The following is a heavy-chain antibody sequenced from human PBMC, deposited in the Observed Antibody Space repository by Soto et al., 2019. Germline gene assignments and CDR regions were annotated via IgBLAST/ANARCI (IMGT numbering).Heavy chain of an antibody. CDR1: GFTFSSYG. Sequence: QVQLVESGGGVVQPGRSLRLSCAASGFTFSSYGMHWVRQAPGKGLEWVAVISYDGSNKYYADSVKGRFTISRDNSKNTLYLQMKSLRAEDTAVYYCAKVSTAMTYFDYWGQGTLVTVSS. CDR2: ISYDGSNK. J-gene: IGHJ4*02. CDR3: AKVSTAMTYFDY. V-gene: IGHV3-30*18. D-gene: IGHD5-18*01.